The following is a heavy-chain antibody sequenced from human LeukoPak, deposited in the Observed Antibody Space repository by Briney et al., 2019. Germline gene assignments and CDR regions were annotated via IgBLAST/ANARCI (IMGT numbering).Heavy chain of an antibody. CDR3: ASGYCSGGSCPTHFHF. CDR2: IIPIFGTS. Sequence: SVKVSCKASGGTFSNSAISWVRQAPGQGLQWMGRIIPIFGTSNYAQKFQGRVTITTDESTSTAYMELSSLRSEDTAVYYCASGYCSGGSCPTHFHFWGQGTLVTVSS. J-gene: IGHJ4*02. CDR1: GGTFSNSA. D-gene: IGHD2-15*01. V-gene: IGHV1-69*05.